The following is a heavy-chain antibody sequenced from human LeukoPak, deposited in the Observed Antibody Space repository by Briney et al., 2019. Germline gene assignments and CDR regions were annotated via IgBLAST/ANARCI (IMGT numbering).Heavy chain of an antibody. D-gene: IGHD3-22*01. CDR1: GYTFTGYY. CDR2: INPNSGGT. CDR3: ARAPGYYDSSGYSDY. J-gene: IGHJ4*02. Sequence: ASVKVSCKASGYTFTGYYMHWVRQAPGQGLEWMGWINPNSGGTNYAQKFQGKVTMTRDTSISTAYMELSRLRSDDTAVYYCARAPGYYDSSGYSDYWGQGTLVTVSS. V-gene: IGHV1-2*02.